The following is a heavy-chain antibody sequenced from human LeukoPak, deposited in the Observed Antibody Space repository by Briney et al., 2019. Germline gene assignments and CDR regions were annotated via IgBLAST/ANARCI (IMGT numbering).Heavy chain of an antibody. J-gene: IGHJ4*02. V-gene: IGHV3-74*01. CDR2: IKSDGSST. Sequence: PGGSLRLSCEASGFTFSSYWMHWVRQAPGKGLVWVSRIKSDGSSTSYADSVKGRFTISRDNAKNTLYLQMNSLRAEDAAMYYCARGAWTAYYFDYWGQGTLVTVSS. CDR1: GFTFSSYW. CDR3: ARGAWTAYYFDY. D-gene: IGHD3/OR15-3a*01.